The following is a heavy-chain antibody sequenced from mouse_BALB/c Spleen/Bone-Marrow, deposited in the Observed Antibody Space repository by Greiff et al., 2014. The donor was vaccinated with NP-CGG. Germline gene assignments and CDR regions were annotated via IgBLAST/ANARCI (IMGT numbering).Heavy chain of an antibody. CDR1: GFTFSSYA. D-gene: IGHD1-1*01. J-gene: IGHJ2*01. V-gene: IGHV5-6-5*01. Sequence: LQQSGGGLVKPGGSLKLSCAASGFTFSSYAMSWVRQTPEKRLEWVASITRGGNTYYPDSVKGRFTISRDNARDILYLQMSSLRSEDTAMYYCARGEIYYYGSSHYFDYWAKAPLSQSPQ. CDR3: ARGEIYYYGSSHYFDY. CDR2: ITRGGNT.